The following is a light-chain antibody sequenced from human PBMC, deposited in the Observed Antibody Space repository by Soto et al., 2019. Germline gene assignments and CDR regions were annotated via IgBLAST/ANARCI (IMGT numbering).Light chain of an antibody. J-gene: IGKJ1*01. V-gene: IGKV1-39*01. CDR1: QSISSF. CDR3: QQGYSTPRT. CDR2: AAS. Sequence: DIQMTQSPSSLSASVGDRVTITCRASQSISSFLSWYQQKPGKAPKLLIHAASSLHTGVPSRFSGSGSGTDFSLSISSLQPEDFATYYCQQGYSTPRTFGQGTKVEIK.